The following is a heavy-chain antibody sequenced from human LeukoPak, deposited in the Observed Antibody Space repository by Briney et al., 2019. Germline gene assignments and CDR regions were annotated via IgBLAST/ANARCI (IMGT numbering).Heavy chain of an antibody. Sequence: GGSLRLSCAASGFTFSSYAMSWVRQAPGKGLEWVSAISGSGGSTYYADSVKGRFTISRDNSKNTLYLQMNSLRAEDAAVYYCARTITGTYALPIWGRGTMVTVSS. J-gene: IGHJ3*02. D-gene: IGHD1-20*01. V-gene: IGHV3-23*01. CDR1: GFTFSSYA. CDR2: ISGSGGST. CDR3: ARTITGTYALPI.